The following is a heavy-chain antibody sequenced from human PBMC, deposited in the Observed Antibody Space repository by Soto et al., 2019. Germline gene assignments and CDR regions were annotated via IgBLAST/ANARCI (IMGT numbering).Heavy chain of an antibody. D-gene: IGHD6-19*01. CDR3: AREPYPASGWDYYYYPGMDV. J-gene: IGHJ6*02. CDR2: IWYDGSNK. V-gene: IGHV3-33*01. CDR1: GFTFSSYG. Sequence: PGGSLRLSCAASGFTFSSYGMHWVRQAPGKGLEWVAVIWYDGSNKYYADSVKGRFTISRDNSKNTLYLQMNSLRAEDRAVYYCAREPYPASGWDYYYYPGMDVWGPGTTVTVSS.